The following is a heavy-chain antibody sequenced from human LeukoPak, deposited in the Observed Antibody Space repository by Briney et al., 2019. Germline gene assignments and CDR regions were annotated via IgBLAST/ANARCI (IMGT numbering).Heavy chain of an antibody. CDR3: ASFYAPDRGIESQNLVTVY. D-gene: IGHD2/OR15-2a*01. J-gene: IGHJ4*02. CDR1: GYTFTAYY. V-gene: IGHV1-2*02. CDR2: LNPNSGGT. Sequence: ASVKVSCKAPGYTFTAYYIHWVRQAPGQGLEWMGWLNPNSGGTEYAQKFQGRVTMTRDTSISTAYMELRRLRSDDTAVYYCASFYAPDRGIESQNLVTVYWGQGTLVSVSS.